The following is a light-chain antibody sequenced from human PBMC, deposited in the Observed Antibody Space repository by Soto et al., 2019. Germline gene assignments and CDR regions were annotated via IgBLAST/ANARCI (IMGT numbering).Light chain of an antibody. Sequence: DIQMTQSPSTLSASVGDRVTITCRASQDISRYLAWYQQKSGKAPELLMYDGSTLNSAVPSRFSGGGSGTEFTLTISSLQPDDFATYYCQYHMTYPATFGGGTKVEVK. J-gene: IGKJ4*01. CDR3: QYHMTYPAT. V-gene: IGKV1-5*01. CDR1: QDISRY. CDR2: DGS.